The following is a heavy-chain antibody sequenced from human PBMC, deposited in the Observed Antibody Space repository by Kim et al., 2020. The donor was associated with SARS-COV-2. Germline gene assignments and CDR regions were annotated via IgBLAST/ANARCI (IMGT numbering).Heavy chain of an antibody. J-gene: IGHJ4*02. V-gene: IGHV4-59*08. CDR1: GGSISSYY. CDR2: IYYSGST. D-gene: IGHD6-19*01. CDR3: ARHVRRFASSGWPLDY. Sequence: SETLSLTCTVSGGSISSYYWSWIRQPPGKGLEWIGYIYYSGSTNYNPSLKSRVTISVDTSKNQFSLKLSSVTAADTAVYYCARHVRRFASSGWPLDYWGQGTLVTVSS.